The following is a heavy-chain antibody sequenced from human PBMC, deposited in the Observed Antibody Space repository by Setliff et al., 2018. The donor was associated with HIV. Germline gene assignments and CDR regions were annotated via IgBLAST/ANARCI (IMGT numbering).Heavy chain of an antibody. CDR2: IWFDGSEK. CDR3: TRDSPGVFDFDY. J-gene: IGHJ4*02. CDR1: GCNFARYN. Sequence: GSLRLSCAASGCNFARYNIHWVRQAPGKGLEWVAAIWFDGSEKYNEDPVRGRFTTSRDNSKNTVYLQMNSLRVEDTAMYYCTRDSPGVFDFDYWGQGTLVTVSS. V-gene: IGHV3-33*01. D-gene: IGHD3-10*01.